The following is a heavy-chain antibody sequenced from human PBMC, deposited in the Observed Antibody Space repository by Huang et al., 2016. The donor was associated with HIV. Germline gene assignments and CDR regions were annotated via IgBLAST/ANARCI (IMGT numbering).Heavy chain of an antibody. CDR3: ARQGVGDFVVEPTGLGAFDI. J-gene: IGHJ3*02. CDR2: LYPGDSDT. D-gene: IGHD2-2*01. Sequence: EVQLVQSGAVVKKPGESLKISCKGSGYTFNGYWIGWVRRMPGKGLEWMGILYPGDSDTTSSPSFQGQVTISADKSISTAYLQWSGLKASDTAMYYCARQGVGDFVVEPTGLGAFDIWGQGTMVTVSS. V-gene: IGHV5-51*01. CDR1: GYTFNGYW.